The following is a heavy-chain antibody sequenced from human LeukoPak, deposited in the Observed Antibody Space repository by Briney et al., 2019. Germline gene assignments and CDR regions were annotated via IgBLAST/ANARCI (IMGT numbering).Heavy chain of an antibody. CDR1: GYTFTGYY. CDR2: INPNSGGT. V-gene: IGHV1-2*02. D-gene: IGHD3-10*01. J-gene: IGHJ6*03. Sequence: ASVKVSCKASGYTFTGYYMHWVRQAPGQGLEWMGWINPNSGGTNYAQKFQGRVTMTRDMSISTAYMELSRLRSDDTAVYYCASPDYYGSGSPYYMDVWGKGTTVTVS. CDR3: ASPDYYGSGSPYYMDV.